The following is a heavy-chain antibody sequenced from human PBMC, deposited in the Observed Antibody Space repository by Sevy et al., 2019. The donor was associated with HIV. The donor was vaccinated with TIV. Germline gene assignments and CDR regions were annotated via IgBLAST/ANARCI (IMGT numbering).Heavy chain of an antibody. Sequence: ASVKVSCKASGYTFTGYYVHWLRQAPGQGLEWMGWINPKTGGTYFAKKFQDRVTMTTGTSITTAYLELSGLRFDDTAVYYCARMGYYFDTSGYYPLKYWGQGTLVTVSS. CDR3: ARMGYYFDTSGYYPLKY. CDR1: GYTFTGYY. D-gene: IGHD3-22*01. V-gene: IGHV1-2*02. J-gene: IGHJ4*02. CDR2: INPKTGGT.